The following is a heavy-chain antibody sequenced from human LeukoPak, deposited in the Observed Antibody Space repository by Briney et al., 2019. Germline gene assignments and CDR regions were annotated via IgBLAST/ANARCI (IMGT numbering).Heavy chain of an antibody. V-gene: IGHV3-21*01. CDR3: ARDIGYCSSTSCSVGFDY. CDR2: ISSSSSYI. Sequence: GGSLRLSCAASGFTFSSYSMNWVRQAPGKGLEWVSSISSSSSYIYYADSVKGRFTISRDNAKNSLYLQMNSLRAEDTAVYYCARDIGYCSSTSCSVGFDYWGQGTLVTVFS. D-gene: IGHD2-2*01. CDR1: GFTFSSYS. J-gene: IGHJ4*02.